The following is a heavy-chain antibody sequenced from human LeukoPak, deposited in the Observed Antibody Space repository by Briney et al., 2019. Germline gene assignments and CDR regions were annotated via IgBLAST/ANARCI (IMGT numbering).Heavy chain of an antibody. D-gene: IGHD6-19*01. CDR1: GYTFSGFTGYY. CDR2: LNPNSGGT. J-gene: IGHJ5*02. V-gene: IGHV1-2*02. Sequence: ASVKVSCKASGYTFSGFTGYYIHWVRQAPGQGLEWMGWLNPNSGGTNSAQKFQGRVTMTRDTSISTAYMELSRLGSGDTAVYYCARGGESKEAVVLKGWFDPWGQGTLVTVSS. CDR3: ARGGESKEAVVLKGWFDP.